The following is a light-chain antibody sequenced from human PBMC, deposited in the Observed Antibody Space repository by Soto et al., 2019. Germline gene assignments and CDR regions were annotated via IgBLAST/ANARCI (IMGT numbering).Light chain of an antibody. CDR3: QQRSNWPPLT. CDR2: DAS. J-gene: IGKJ4*01. Sequence: EIVLTQSPATLSLSPGERATLSCRASQSVSSYLAWYQQKPGQAPRLLIYDASNRATGIPARFSGSGSGTDFTLPISRLEPEDFAVYYCQQRSNWPPLTFGGGTKVEIK. V-gene: IGKV3-11*01. CDR1: QSVSSY.